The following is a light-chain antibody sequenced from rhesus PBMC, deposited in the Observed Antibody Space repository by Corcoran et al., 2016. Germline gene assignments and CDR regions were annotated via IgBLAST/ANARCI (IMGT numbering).Light chain of an antibody. Sequence: DIQMSQSPSSLSASVGDKVTITCRASQGISDALAWFQQKPEKAPNLLISAASPLESGVPSRFSGSRSGTDFTLTISSLQPEDFATYYCQQGYSTPFTFGPGTKLDIK. J-gene: IGKJ3*01. CDR2: AAS. CDR3: QQGYSTPFT. CDR1: QGISDA. V-gene: IGKV1-33*02.